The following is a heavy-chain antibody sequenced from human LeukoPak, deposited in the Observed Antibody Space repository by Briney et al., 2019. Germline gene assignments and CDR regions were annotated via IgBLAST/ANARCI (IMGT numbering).Heavy chain of an antibody. J-gene: IGHJ1*01. CDR2: IIPIFGTA. CDR3: AREGYCSGGSCYDLEYFQH. CDR1: GGTFSSYA. D-gene: IGHD2-15*01. V-gene: IGHV1-69*01. Sequence: SVKVSCKASGGTFSSYAISWVRQAPGQGLEWMGGIIPIFGTANYAQKFQGRVMITADESTSTAYMELSSLRSEDTAVYYCAREGYCSGGSCYDLEYFQHWGQGTLVTVSS.